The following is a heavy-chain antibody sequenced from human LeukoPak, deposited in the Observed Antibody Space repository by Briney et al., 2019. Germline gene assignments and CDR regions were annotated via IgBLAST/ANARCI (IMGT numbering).Heavy chain of an antibody. V-gene: IGHV3-23*01. CDR1: GFTFSSYA. J-gene: IGHJ4*02. Sequence: PEGSLRLSCAASGFTFSSYAMSWVRQAPGKGLEGVSAISGSGGSTYYADSVKGRFTISRDNSKNTLYLQMNSLRAEDTAVYYCAKDHRYTFGSPYYFDYWGQGTLVTVSS. CDR3: AKDHRYTFGSPYYFDY. CDR2: ISGSGGST. D-gene: IGHD5-18*01.